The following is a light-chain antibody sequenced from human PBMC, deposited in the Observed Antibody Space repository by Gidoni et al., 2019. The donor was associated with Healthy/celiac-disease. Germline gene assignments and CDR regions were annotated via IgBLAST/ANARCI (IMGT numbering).Light chain of an antibody. CDR3: QKYNSAPWT. CDR2: AAS. V-gene: IGKV1-27*01. J-gene: IGKJ1*01. CDR1: QGISNY. Sequence: DIQMTQSPSSLSASVGDRVTITCRASQGISNYLAWYQQKPGKVPKLLIYAASTLQSGVPSRFSGSGSGTDVTLTISLQPEDVATYYCQKYNSAPWTFGQGTKVEIK.